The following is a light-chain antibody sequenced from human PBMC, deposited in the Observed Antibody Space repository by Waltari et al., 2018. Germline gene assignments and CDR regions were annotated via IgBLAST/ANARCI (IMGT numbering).Light chain of an antibody. V-gene: IGLV2-8*01. CDR3: SAYAGSNNLL. Sequence: QSALTQPPSASGSPGQSVTISCTGTSSDVGHYNYVSWYQQRPGSAPTLIVYEVQKRPSGVPDRFSGSQSGSTAYLTVSGLQGEDEAEYFCSAYAGSNNLLFGGGTKLTVL. J-gene: IGLJ3*02. CDR2: EVQ. CDR1: SSDVGHYNY.